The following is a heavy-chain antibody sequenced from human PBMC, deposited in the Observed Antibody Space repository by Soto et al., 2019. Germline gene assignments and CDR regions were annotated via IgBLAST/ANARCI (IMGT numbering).Heavy chain of an antibody. Sequence: PSETLSLTCTVSGGSISSGGYYWSWIRQHPGKGLEWIGYIYYSVSTYYNPSLKSRVTISVDTSKNQLSLKLSSVTAADTAVYYWARVPTMIVVVRGLDAFDIWGQGTMVTVSS. CDR1: GGSISSGGYY. CDR2: IYYSVST. D-gene: IGHD3-22*01. J-gene: IGHJ3*02. V-gene: IGHV4-31*03. CDR3: ARVPTMIVVVRGLDAFDI.